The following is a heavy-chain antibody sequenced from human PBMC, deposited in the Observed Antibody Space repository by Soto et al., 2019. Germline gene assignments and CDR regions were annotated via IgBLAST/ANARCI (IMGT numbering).Heavy chain of an antibody. CDR2: IYPGDSDT. CDR1: GYTFTNYW. V-gene: IGHV5-51*01. Sequence: GESLKISCKGSGYTFTNYWIVWVRQIPGKGLEWMGIIYPGDSDTRYSPSFQGQVTISADRSISTAYLQWSSLKASDTGMYYCARYPTLTDYFFHGMDVWGQGTTVTVSS. D-gene: IGHD4-17*01. CDR3: ARYPTLTDYFFHGMDV. J-gene: IGHJ6*02.